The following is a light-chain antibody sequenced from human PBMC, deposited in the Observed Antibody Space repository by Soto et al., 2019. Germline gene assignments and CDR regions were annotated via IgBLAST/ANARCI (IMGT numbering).Light chain of an antibody. V-gene: IGKV1-5*01. CDR1: QSISSW. J-gene: IGKJ5*01. CDR3: QKFKNYPIN. CDR2: AAS. Sequence: DIQITHPPSTLSASVVDRVTITCRASQSISSWLAWYQQKPGAAPKLLIYAASALHSGVPSRFSGSGSGTDFTLTISSLHPEDFAVYFCQKFKNYPINCGQGKRRAIK.